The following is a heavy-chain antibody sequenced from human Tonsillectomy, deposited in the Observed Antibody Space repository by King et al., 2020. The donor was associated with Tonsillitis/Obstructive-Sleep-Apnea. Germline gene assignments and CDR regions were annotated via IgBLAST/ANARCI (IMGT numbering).Heavy chain of an antibody. D-gene: IGHD3-16*01. J-gene: IGHJ4*02. CDR2: IWYDGSNK. CDR3: ARPARGKDLPQSFDY. CDR1: GFTFSSYG. Sequence: VQLVESGGGVVQPGKSLRVSCAASGFTFSSYGMHWVRQAPGKGLEWVALIWYDGSNKYYVDSVKGRFTISRDNSKNTLYLQMNSLRAEDTAVYYCARPARGKDLPQSFDYWGQGTLVTVSS. V-gene: IGHV3-33*01.